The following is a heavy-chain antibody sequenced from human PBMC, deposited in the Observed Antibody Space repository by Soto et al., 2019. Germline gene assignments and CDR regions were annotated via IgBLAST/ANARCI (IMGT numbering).Heavy chain of an antibody. CDR2: ITTDKGKT. CDR3: ATRSPAFDY. Sequence: ASVKVSCKTSGYTFTSYGITWVRQAPGQGLEWMGWITTDKGKTTYAQKFQGRVTMTTDISTSTAYMELRSLRSDDTAVYYRATRSPAFDYWGQGTLVTVSS. J-gene: IGHJ4*02. V-gene: IGHV1-18*01. CDR1: GYTFTSYG.